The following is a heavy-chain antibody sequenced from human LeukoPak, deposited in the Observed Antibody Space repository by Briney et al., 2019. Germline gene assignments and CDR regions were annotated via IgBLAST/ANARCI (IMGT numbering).Heavy chain of an antibody. V-gene: IGHV1-69*13. CDR1: GGTFSSYA. CDR3: ARARSRVIDFDP. Sequence: ASVKVSCKASGGTFSSYAISWVRQAPGQGLEGMGGIIPIFGTANYAQKFQGRVTITADESTSTAYMELSSLRSEDTAVYYCARARSRVIDFDPWGQGTLVTVSS. D-gene: IGHD3-16*02. J-gene: IGHJ5*02. CDR2: IIPIFGTA.